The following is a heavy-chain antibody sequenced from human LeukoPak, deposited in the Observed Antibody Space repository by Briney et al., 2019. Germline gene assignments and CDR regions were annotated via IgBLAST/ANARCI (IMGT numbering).Heavy chain of an antibody. D-gene: IGHD3-22*01. Sequence: GASVKVSCKVSGYTLTELSMHWVRQAPGQGLEWMGGIIPIFGTANYAQKFQGRVTITADESTSTAYMELSSLRSEDTAVYYCAGPNYYDSSGYYTLGYYGMDVWGQGTTVTVSS. J-gene: IGHJ6*02. V-gene: IGHV1-69*13. CDR3: AGPNYYDSSGYYTLGYYGMDV. CDR1: GYTLTELS. CDR2: IIPIFGTA.